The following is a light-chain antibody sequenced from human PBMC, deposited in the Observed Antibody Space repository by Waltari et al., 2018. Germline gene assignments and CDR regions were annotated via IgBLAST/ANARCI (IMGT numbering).Light chain of an antibody. CDR1: TSNIGSNT. J-gene: IGLJ3*02. CDR2: PTN. V-gene: IGLV1-44*01. Sequence: QSVLTQPPSASGTPGQRVTIYCSGSTSNIGSNTVNWYQQLPGTAPKLLICPTNRRPSGVPDRFSGAKSGTSASRAISGLQSEDEADYYCAVWYDSLSGPGFGGGTKVTVL. CDR3: AVWYDSLSGPG.